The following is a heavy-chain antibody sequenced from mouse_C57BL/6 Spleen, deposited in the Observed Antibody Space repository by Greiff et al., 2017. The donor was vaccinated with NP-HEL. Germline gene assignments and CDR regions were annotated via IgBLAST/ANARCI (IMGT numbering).Heavy chain of an antibody. CDR3: TRGDDYGDGYYYAMDY. CDR1: GYTFTSYW. CDR2: IYPGNSDT. J-gene: IGHJ4*01. D-gene: IGHD2-4*01. Sequence: EVQLQQSGTVLARPGASVKMSCKTSGYTFTSYWMHWVKQRPGQGLEWIGAIYPGNSDTSYNQKFKGKAKLTAVTSASTAYMELSSLTNEDSAVYYCTRGDDYGDGYYYAMDYWGQGTSVTVSS. V-gene: IGHV1-5*01.